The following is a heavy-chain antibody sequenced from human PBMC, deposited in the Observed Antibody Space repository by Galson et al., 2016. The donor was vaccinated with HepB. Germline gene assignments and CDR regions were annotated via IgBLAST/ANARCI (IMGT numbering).Heavy chain of an antibody. CDR3: ARSYSGFRVWYFDC. Sequence: SLRLSCAASGFTFSSYTMHWVRQAPGKGLEWVALISYDGTNKYYADSVRGRFTISRDNSNNTLYLQMNSLRAEDTAVYYCARSYSGFRVWYFDCWGQGTLVTVSS. V-gene: IGHV3-30-3*01. CDR2: ISYDGTNK. D-gene: IGHD5-12*01. J-gene: IGHJ4*02. CDR1: GFTFSSYT.